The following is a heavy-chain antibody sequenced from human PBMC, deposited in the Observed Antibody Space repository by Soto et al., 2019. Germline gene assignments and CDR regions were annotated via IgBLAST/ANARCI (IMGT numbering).Heavy chain of an antibody. CDR1: GGSMTSSNW. V-gene: IGHV4-4*02. CDR3: ARSEATGLDY. CDR2: AHHSGRT. Sequence: QVQLQESGPGLVKPSGTLSLTCTVSGGSMTSSNWWNWVRQSPGKGLAWIGEAHHSGRTNYNPYLKSRVTISVDKSKNHFSLKLSSVTAADTAVYYCARSEATGLDYWGQGTLVTVSS. D-gene: IGHD1-26*01. J-gene: IGHJ4*02.